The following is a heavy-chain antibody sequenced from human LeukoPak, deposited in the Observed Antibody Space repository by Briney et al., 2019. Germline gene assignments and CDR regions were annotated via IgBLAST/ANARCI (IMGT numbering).Heavy chain of an antibody. Sequence: PGGSLRLSCAASGFTFSDYYMSWIRQAPGKGLEWVSYISSSSSTIYYADSVKGRFTISRDNAKNSLYLQMNSLRAEDTAVYYCARDPYYDFWSGYGGWDYYMDVWGKGTTVTVSS. CDR1: GFTFSDYY. CDR2: ISSSSSTI. J-gene: IGHJ6*03. CDR3: ARDPYYDFWSGYGGWDYYMDV. D-gene: IGHD3-3*01. V-gene: IGHV3-11*04.